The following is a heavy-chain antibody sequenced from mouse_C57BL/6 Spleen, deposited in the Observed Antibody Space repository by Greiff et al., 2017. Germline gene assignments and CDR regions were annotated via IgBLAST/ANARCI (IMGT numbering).Heavy chain of an antibody. Sequence: VQLKESGPELVKPGASVKISCKASGYSFTDYNMHWVKQSNGKSLEWIGVINPNYGTTSYNQKFKGKATLTVDQSSSAAYMQLNSLTSEDSAVYYCAREDDGTSWFAYWGQGTLVTVSA. CDR2: INPNYGTT. V-gene: IGHV1-39*01. D-gene: IGHD2-1*01. J-gene: IGHJ3*01. CDR1: GYSFTDYN. CDR3: AREDDGTSWFAY.